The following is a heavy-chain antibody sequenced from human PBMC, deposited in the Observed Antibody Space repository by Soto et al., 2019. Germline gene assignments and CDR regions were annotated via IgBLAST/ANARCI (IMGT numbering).Heavy chain of an antibody. CDR1: GFTFSSYA. CDR2: ISGSGGST. CDR3: AKENGYSSSWFEFDY. V-gene: IGHV3-23*01. D-gene: IGHD6-13*01. J-gene: IGHJ4*02. Sequence: GSLRLSCAASGFTFSSYAMSWVRQAPGKGLELVSAISGSGGSTYYADSVKGRFTISRDNSKNTLYLQMNSLRAEDTAVYYCAKENGYSSSWFEFDYWGQGTLVTVSS.